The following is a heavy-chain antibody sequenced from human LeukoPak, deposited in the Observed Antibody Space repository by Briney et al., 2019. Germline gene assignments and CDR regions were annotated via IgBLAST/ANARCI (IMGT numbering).Heavy chain of an antibody. V-gene: IGHV3-30*18. D-gene: IGHD6-19*01. CDR3: AKGSSGPSDY. CDR1: GFTFSSYG. Sequence: GGSLRLFCAASGFTFSSYGMHWVRQAPGKGLEWVAVISYDGSNKYYADSVKGRFTISRDNSKNTLYLQMNSLRAEDTAVYYCAKGSSGPSDYWGQGTLVTVSS. CDR2: ISYDGSNK. J-gene: IGHJ4*02.